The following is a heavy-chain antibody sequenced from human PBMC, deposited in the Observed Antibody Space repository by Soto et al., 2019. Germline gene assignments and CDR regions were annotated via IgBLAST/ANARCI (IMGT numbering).Heavy chain of an antibody. CDR2: IYYSGST. Sequence: QVQLQESGPGLVKPSQTLSLTCTVSGGSISSGGYYWSWIRQHPGKGLEWIGYIYYSGSTYYNPSLKSRVTISVDTSKNQFSLKLSSVTAADTAVYYCARQRITMVRDNWFDPWGQGTLVTVSS. CDR3: ARQRITMVRDNWFDP. J-gene: IGHJ5*02. D-gene: IGHD3-10*01. CDR1: GGSISSGGYY. V-gene: IGHV4-31*03.